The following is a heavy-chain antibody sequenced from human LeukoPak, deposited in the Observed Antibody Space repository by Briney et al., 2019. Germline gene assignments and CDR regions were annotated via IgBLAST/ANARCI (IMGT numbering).Heavy chain of an antibody. CDR2: IYYSGST. Sequence: SETLSLTCTVSGGSISSYYWSWIRQPPGNGLEWIGYIYYSGSTNYNPSLKSRVTISVDTSKTQFSLKLSSVTAADTAVYYCAREGGYCSGGSCYSLDYWGQGTLVTVSS. V-gene: IGHV4-59*01. J-gene: IGHJ4*02. CDR1: GGSISSYY. CDR3: AREGGYCSGGSCYSLDY. D-gene: IGHD2-15*01.